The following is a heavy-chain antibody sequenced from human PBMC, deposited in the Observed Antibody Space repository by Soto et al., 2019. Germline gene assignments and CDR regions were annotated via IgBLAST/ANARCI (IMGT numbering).Heavy chain of an antibody. V-gene: IGHV1-58*01. CDR3: ATDGGCGGDCPLDY. CDR1: EFTFTTAT. J-gene: IGHJ4*02. Sequence: QVQLVQSGPEVKKPGTSVKVSCKASEFTFTTATVQWVRQARGQSLEWIGWIVAGSGHTNYAEKCQDRVPTTRDVSTATAYIELTNLRSEDTAAYYCATDGGCGGDCPLDYWGQGPLVTVSS. CDR2: IVAGSGHT. D-gene: IGHD2-21*02.